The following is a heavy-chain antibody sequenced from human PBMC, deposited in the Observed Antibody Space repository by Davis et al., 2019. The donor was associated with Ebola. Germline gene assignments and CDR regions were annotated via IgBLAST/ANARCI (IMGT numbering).Heavy chain of an antibody. CDR2: IYATGAT. CDR3: ARIDYNVAFDY. CDR1: GGSLNAYY. V-gene: IGHV4-4*07. D-gene: IGHD3-10*01. J-gene: IGHJ4*02. Sequence: SETLSLTCTVSGGSLNAYYWGWIRQSAGKGLEYIGRIYATGATDSNPSFKSRVSLSVDTSKNQFSLNLYSLTAADTGLYYCARIDYNVAFDYWGQGTQVTVSS.